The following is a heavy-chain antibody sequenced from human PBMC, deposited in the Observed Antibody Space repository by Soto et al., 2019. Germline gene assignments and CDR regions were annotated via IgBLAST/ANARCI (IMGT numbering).Heavy chain of an antibody. CDR3: ARLGAQEIDP. D-gene: IGHD3-16*01. V-gene: IGHV4-59*08. CDR2: IYYSGST. Sequence: SETLSLTCTVSGGSISSYYWSCIRQPPGKGLELIGYIYYSGSTNYNPSLKSRATISVDTSKNQFSLKLSSVTTADTAVYYCARLGAQEIDPWGQGTLVTVSS. CDR1: GGSISSYY. J-gene: IGHJ5*02.